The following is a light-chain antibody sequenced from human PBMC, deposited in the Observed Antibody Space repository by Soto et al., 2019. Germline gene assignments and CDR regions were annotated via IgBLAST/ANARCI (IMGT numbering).Light chain of an antibody. CDR2: AAS. J-gene: IGKJ1*01. Sequence: DVQMTQSPSSVSASVGDTVTITCRASQGISHWLGWYQQKAGKAPKLLIHAASVLESGVPSRFSGSGSGTDFTLTITSLQPEDFATYYCQQVDLFPWTFGQGTNVEMK. CDR3: QQVDLFPWT. V-gene: IGKV1-12*01. CDR1: QGISHW.